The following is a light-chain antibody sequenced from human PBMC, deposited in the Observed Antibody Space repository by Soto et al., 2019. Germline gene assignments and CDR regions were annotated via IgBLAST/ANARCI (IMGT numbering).Light chain of an antibody. CDR1: QSVSSSY. CDR3: QQYGSSPYT. CDR2: GAS. Sequence: IVLTQSPGTLSLSPGERATLSCRASQSVSSSYLAWYQQKPGQAPRLLIYGASSRATGIPDRFSGSGSGTDFTLTISSLEHEDSAVYYCQQYGSSPYTFGQGTKLVIK. J-gene: IGKJ2*01. V-gene: IGKV3-20*01.